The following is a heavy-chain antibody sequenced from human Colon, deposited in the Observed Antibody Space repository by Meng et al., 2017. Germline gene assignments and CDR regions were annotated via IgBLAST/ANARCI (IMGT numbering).Heavy chain of an antibody. CDR2: ISSRGGTI. Sequence: QVQLVDSGGGLVKSGGSLRLSCAASGFIFSDYYITWFRQAPGKGLEWVSYISSRGGTIHYADSVRGRFTISRDNANNSVFLQMNSLRAEDTAVYYCARNLFGDYWGQGILVTVSS. CDR3: ARNLFGDY. D-gene: IGHD3-16*01. CDR1: GFIFSDYY. V-gene: IGHV3-11*01. J-gene: IGHJ4*02.